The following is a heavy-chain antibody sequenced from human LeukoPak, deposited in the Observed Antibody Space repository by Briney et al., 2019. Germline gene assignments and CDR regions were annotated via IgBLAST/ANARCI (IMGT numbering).Heavy chain of an antibody. CDR3: ARQCYDMSCFHP. Sequence: PSETLSLTCTVSGDSISSTSHYWGWIRQPPGKGLEWIGCIYYSGSNYYNPSLKSRLPISVDTSKNQFSLKLRSVTAADTAVYYWARQCYDMSCFHPWGQGTRVTVSS. CDR1: GDSISSTSHY. V-gene: IGHV4-39*01. D-gene: IGHD3-9*01. CDR2: IYYSGSN. J-gene: IGHJ5*02.